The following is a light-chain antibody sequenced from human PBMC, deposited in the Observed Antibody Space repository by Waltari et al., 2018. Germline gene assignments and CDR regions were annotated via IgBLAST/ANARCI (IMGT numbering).Light chain of an antibody. CDR3: HAAADNSWL. CDR1: VLAEKY. CDR2: KDT. Sequence: YDLAQPFPVSVSPGQTATITCSGDVLAEKYARWFQQRPGQAPTLILYKDTERPSGIPWRVSASSSGSTVTLTIRGALLEDEADYHCHAAADNSWLFGGGTKLTVL. J-gene: IGLJ3*02. V-gene: IGLV3-27*01.